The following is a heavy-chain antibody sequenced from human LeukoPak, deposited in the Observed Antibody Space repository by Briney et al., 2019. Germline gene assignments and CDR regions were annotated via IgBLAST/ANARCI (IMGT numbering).Heavy chain of an antibody. CDR1: GGTFSSYA. V-gene: IGHV1-69*13. CDR3: AILWVKIAAAGRGGGGYYGMDV. J-gene: IGHJ6*02. D-gene: IGHD6-13*01. Sequence: SVKLSCKASGGTFSSYAISWVRQAPGQGLECMGGIIPIFGTANYAQKFQGRVTITADESTSTAYMELSSLRSEDTAVYYCAILWVKIAAAGRGGGGYYGMDVWGQGTTVTVSS. CDR2: IIPIFGTA.